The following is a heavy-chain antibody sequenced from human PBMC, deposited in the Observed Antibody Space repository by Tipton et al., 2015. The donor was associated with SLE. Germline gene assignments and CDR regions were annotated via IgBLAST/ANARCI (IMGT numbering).Heavy chain of an antibody. Sequence: TLSLTCTVSGGSISSYFWTWIRQPPGKGPEWIGHIFYTGSTRYNPFLKSRVTISVDTSKSQIFLKLSSVTSADTAVYYCARYFYDSSGVCLFDFWGQGTLVTVSS. D-gene: IGHD3-22*01. CDR1: GGSISSYF. CDR3: ARYFYDSSGVCLFDF. V-gene: IGHV4-59*12. CDR2: IFYTGST. J-gene: IGHJ4*02.